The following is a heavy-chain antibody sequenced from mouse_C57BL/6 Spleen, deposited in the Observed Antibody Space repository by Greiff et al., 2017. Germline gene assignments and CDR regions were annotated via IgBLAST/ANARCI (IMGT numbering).Heavy chain of an antibody. CDR3: ARCDGYPDGYFDV. D-gene: IGHD2-3*01. V-gene: IGHV1-19*01. J-gene: IGHJ1*03. Sequence: VQLQQSGPVLVKPGASVKMSCKASGYTFTDYYMNWVKQSHGKSLEWIGVINPYNGGTSYNQKFKGKATLTVDKSSSTAYMELNSLTSEDSAVYYCARCDGYPDGYFDVWGTGTTVTVSS. CDR2: INPYNGGT. CDR1: GYTFTDYY.